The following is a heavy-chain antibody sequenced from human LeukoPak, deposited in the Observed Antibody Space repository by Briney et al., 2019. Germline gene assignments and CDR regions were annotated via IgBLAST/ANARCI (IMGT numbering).Heavy chain of an antibody. J-gene: IGHJ4*02. CDR2: IYYSGST. D-gene: IGHD3-22*01. Sequence: SETLSLTCTVSGGSISSSSYYWGWIRQPPGKGLEWIGSIYYSGSTHYNPSLKSRVTISVDTSKNRFSLKLSSVTAADTAVYYCARVRITMIVPEYFDFWGQGTLVTVSS. CDR3: ARVRITMIVPEYFDF. V-gene: IGHV4-39*01. CDR1: GGSISSSSYY.